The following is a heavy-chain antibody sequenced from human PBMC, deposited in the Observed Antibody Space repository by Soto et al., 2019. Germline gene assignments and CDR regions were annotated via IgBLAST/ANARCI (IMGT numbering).Heavy chain of an antibody. CDR2: IWYDGSNK. CDR1: GFTFSSYC. CDR3: ARDYGYCFDD. D-gene: IGHD3-22*01. V-gene: IGHV3-33*01. J-gene: IGHJ4*02. Sequence: PXGCLRLSCAASGFTFSSYCMHWVRQAPGKGLEWVAVIWYDGSNKYYADSVKGRFTISRDNYKNTLYLQMNSLRAEDTAVYYCARDYGYCFDDWGQGTLVTVSS.